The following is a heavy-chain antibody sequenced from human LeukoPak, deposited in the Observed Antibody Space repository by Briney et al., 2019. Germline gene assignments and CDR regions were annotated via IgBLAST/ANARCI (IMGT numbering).Heavy chain of an antibody. CDR1: GFTFSSYA. Sequence: PGGSLRLSCAASGFTFSSYAMHWVRQAPGKGLEWVAVISYDGSNKYYAGSVKGRFTISRDNSKNTLYLQMNSLRAEDTAVYYCARDPELIVVVVAATLDYWGQGTLVTVSS. J-gene: IGHJ4*02. CDR2: ISYDGSNK. V-gene: IGHV3-30-3*01. D-gene: IGHD2-15*01. CDR3: ARDPELIVVVVAATLDY.